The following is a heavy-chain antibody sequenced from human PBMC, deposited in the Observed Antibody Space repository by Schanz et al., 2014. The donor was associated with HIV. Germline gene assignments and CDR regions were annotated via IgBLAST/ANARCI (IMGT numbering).Heavy chain of an antibody. CDR3: ARDWRPNYDFWSGSIGVIGMDV. J-gene: IGHJ6*02. D-gene: IGHD3-3*01. CDR2: TWYDGSNK. CDR1: EFSFHSHA. V-gene: IGHV3-33*08. Sequence: VQLLESGGGLAQPGSSLRLACVASEFSFHSHAMSWVRQAPGKGLEWVAVTWYDGSNKYYADSVKGRFTISRDNSKNTLYLQMNSLRAEDTAVYYCARDWRPNYDFWSGSIGVIGMDVWGQGTTVTVSS.